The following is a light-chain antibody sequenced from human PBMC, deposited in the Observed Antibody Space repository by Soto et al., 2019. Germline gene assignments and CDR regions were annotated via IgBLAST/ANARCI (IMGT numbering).Light chain of an antibody. CDR1: QSISTY. CDR2: VVS. Sequence: DIQMTQSPSSLSASVGDRVTITCRASQSISTYLNWYQQKPGKAPKLLMYVVSSLQSGVPSRLSGSGSGTEFTLTISSLQPEDFATYYCQQVHSYPRSRFGQGTKLDIK. V-gene: IGKV1-39*01. CDR3: QQVHSYPRSR. J-gene: IGKJ1*01.